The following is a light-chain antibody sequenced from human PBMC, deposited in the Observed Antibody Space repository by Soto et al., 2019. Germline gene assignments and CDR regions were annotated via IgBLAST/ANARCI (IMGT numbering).Light chain of an antibody. CDR1: QDLLLSNGYNY. V-gene: IGKV2-28*01. Sequence: DIVMTQSPLSLPVTPGEPASISCRSSQDLLLSNGYNYLDWYLQKPGQAPQLLIYLGSHRASGVPDRFSGSGSGTDFTLKISRVEAEDVGVYYCMQTLQTPPWTFGQGTRVEIK. J-gene: IGKJ1*01. CDR3: MQTLQTPPWT. CDR2: LGS.